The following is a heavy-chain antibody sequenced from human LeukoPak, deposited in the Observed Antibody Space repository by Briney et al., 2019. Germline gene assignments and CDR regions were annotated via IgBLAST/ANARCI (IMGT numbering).Heavy chain of an antibody. CDR3: AVARDGYNSPFDY. D-gene: IGHD5-24*01. CDR2: IYHSGST. CDR1: GYTISSGYY. V-gene: IGHV4-38-2*02. Sequence: SETLSLSCTVSGYTISSGYYWGWIRPPPGKGLEWIGSIYHSGSTYYNPSLKSRVTISVDTSKNKFSLKLSSLTAADPAVYYCAVARDGYNSPFDYWGQGTLVTVSS. J-gene: IGHJ4*02.